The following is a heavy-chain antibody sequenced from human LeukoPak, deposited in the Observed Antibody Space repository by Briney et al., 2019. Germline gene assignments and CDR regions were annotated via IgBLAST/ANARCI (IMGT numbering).Heavy chain of an antibody. CDR2: IYHSGST. Sequence: SETLSLTCTVSGGSISSSSYYWGWIRQPPVKGLEWIGSIYHSGSTYYNPSLKSRVTISVDTSKNQFSLKLSSVTAADTAVYYCARGPASPMADRPNFDYWGQGTLVTVAS. V-gene: IGHV4-39*07. J-gene: IGHJ4*02. D-gene: IGHD5-24*01. CDR1: GGSISSSSYY. CDR3: ARGPASPMADRPNFDY.